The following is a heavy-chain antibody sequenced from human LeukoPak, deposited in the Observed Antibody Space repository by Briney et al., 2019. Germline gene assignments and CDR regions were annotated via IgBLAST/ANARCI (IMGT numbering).Heavy chain of an antibody. CDR1: GGSISSYY. V-gene: IGHV4-59*01. Sequence: SETLSLTCTVSGGSISSYYWSWIRQPPGKGLEWIGYIYYSGSTNYNPSLKSRVTISVDTSKNQFSLKLSSVTAADTAVYYCARENCSGGSCIIDYWGQGTLVTVSS. CDR2: IYYSGST. J-gene: IGHJ4*02. D-gene: IGHD2-15*01. CDR3: ARENCSGGSCIIDY.